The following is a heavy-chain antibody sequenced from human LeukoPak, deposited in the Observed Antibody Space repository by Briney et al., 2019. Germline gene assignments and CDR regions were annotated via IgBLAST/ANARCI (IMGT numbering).Heavy chain of an antibody. CDR1: GDSISSGDYY. Sequence: SQTLSLTCTVSGDSISSGDYYWSWIRQPAGKGLEWIGRISSSGSTNYNPSLKSRVTISVDTSKNQFSLQLNSVTPEDTAMYYCARGGLISLANTPLSAFDIWGQGTMVSVSA. J-gene: IGHJ3*02. V-gene: IGHV4-61*02. CDR3: ARGGLISLANTPLSAFDI. D-gene: IGHD4/OR15-4a*01. CDR2: ISSSGST.